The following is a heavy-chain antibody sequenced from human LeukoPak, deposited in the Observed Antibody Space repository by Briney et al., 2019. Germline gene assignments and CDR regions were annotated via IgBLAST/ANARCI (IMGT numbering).Heavy chain of an antibody. CDR1: GFPFSSYG. Sequence: PGRSLRLSCAASGFPFSSYGMHWVRQAPGKGLEWVGVIWSDGSNKYYADSLKGRFTISRDNSKNTLYLQMNSLRAEDTAVYYCARGQGTVTTHWGRGTLVTVSS. J-gene: IGHJ4*02. CDR2: IWSDGSNK. D-gene: IGHD4-17*01. CDR3: ARGQGTVTTH. V-gene: IGHV3-33*01.